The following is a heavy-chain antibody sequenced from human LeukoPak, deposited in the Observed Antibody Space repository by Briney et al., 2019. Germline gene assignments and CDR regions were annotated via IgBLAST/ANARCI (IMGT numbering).Heavy chain of an antibody. D-gene: IGHD2-2*01. Sequence: SETLSLTCSVSGYSISSGYYWGWIRQPPGKGLERIGSIFHSGSTYYNPSLKSRVTISIDTSKNQFSLRLSSVTAADTAVYYCARAIVVVPPAMPFDYWGQGSLVTVSS. V-gene: IGHV4-38-2*02. CDR3: ARAIVVVPPAMPFDY. CDR1: GYSISSGYY. CDR2: IFHSGST. J-gene: IGHJ4*02.